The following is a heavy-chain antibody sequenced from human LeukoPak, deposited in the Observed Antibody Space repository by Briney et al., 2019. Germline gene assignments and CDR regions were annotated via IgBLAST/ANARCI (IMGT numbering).Heavy chain of an antibody. CDR1: GGSISSSSYY. CDR2: IYYSGST. V-gene: IGHV4-39*01. CDR3: ARQGGGGMATIYY. J-gene: IGHJ4*02. D-gene: IGHD5-24*01. Sequence: PSETLSLTCTVSGGSISSSSYYWGWIRQPPGKGLEWIGSIYYSGSTYYNPSLKSRVTISVDTYKNQFSLKLSSVTAADTAVYYCARQGGGGMATIYYWGQGTLVTVSS.